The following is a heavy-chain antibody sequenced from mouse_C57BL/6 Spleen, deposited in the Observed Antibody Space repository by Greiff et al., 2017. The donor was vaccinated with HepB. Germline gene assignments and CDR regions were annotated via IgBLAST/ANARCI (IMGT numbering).Heavy chain of an antibody. Sequence: QVQLQQPGAELVRPGSSVKLSCKASGYTFTSYWMHWVKQRPIQGLEWIGNIDPSDSETHYNQKFKDKATLTVDKSSSTAYMQLSSLTSEDSAVYYCAREGGYYYGSSYGYFDVWGTGTTVTVSS. V-gene: IGHV1-52*01. CDR2: IDPSDSET. D-gene: IGHD1-1*01. CDR3: AREGGYYYGSSYGYFDV. J-gene: IGHJ1*03. CDR1: GYTFTSYW.